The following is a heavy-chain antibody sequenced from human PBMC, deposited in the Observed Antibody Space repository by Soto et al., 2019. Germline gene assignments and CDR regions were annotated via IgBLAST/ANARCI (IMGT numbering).Heavy chain of an antibody. D-gene: IGHD2-2*01. Sequence: GGSLRLSCAASGFTFDDYAMHWVRQAPGKGLEWVSGISWNSGSIGYADSVKGRFTISRDNAKNSLYLQMNSLRAEDTALYYCAKGQALWDIVLVPAAPFDYWGQGTLVTVSS. CDR3: AKGQALWDIVLVPAAPFDY. V-gene: IGHV3-9*01. J-gene: IGHJ4*02. CDR1: GFTFDDYA. CDR2: ISWNSGSI.